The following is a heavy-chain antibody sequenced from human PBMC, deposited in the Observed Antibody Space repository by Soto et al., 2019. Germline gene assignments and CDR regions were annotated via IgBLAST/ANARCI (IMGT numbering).Heavy chain of an antibody. J-gene: IGHJ5*02. CDR2: IYYSGST. D-gene: IGHD3-10*01. Sequence: PSETLSLTCTVSGGSVSSGSYYWSWIRQPPGKGLEWIGYIYYSGSTNYNPSLKSRVTISVDTSKNQFSLKLSSVTAADTAVYYCARIITMVPEGWFDPWGQGTLVTVSS. CDR1: GGSVSSGSYY. CDR3: ARIITMVPEGWFDP. V-gene: IGHV4-61*01.